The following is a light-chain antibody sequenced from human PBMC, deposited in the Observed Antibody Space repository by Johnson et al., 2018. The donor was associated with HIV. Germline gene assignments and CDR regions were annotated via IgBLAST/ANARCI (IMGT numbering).Light chain of an antibody. Sequence: QSVLTQPPSVSAAPGQNVNISCSGGTSNIGTNYVSWYQMFPGTAPKLLIYENNKRPSGIPDRFSGSKSGTSATRGLTGLQTVDEAVYYCGSWDSSLSAGGVFGTGTKVTVL. J-gene: IGLJ1*01. CDR2: ENN. CDR3: GSWDSSLSAGGV. V-gene: IGLV1-51*02. CDR1: TSNIGTNY.